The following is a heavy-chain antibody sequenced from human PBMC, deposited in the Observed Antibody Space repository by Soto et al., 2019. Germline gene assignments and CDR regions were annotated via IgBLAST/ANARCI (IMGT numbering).Heavy chain of an antibody. Sequence: QVQLVQSGAEVKKPGASVKVSCKASGYTFTTYYMHGVRQAPGQGLEWMGIINPSVGSTSYAQKFQGRVTMTRDTSTSTVSMQLSSLRPEDTAVYYCAVYYYERSGYYDYFDYWGQGTQVTVSS. CDR2: INPSVGST. CDR3: AVYYYERSGYYDYFDY. D-gene: IGHD3-22*01. V-gene: IGHV1-46*01. CDR1: GYTFTTYY. J-gene: IGHJ4*02.